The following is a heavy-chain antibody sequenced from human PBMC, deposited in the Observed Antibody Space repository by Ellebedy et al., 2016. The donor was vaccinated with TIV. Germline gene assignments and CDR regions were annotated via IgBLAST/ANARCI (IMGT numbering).Heavy chain of an antibody. Sequence: GGSLRLSXAASGFTFSSYGMHWVRQAPGKGLEWVAVISYDGSNKYYSDSVKGRFTISRDNSKNTLYLQMNSLRAEDTAVYYCAKHVGVGAGGDYWGQGTLVTVSS. CDR3: AKHVGVGAGGDY. D-gene: IGHD1-26*01. CDR2: ISYDGSNK. J-gene: IGHJ4*02. V-gene: IGHV3-30*18. CDR1: GFTFSSYG.